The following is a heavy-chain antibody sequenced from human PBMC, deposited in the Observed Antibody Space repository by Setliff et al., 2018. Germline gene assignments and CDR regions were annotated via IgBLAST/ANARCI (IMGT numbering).Heavy chain of an antibody. Sequence: LRLSCVVSGLTVSNDFMGWVRQAPGKGLEWVSVIYNIGETRYADSVKGRFTISRDKSKNTLYLHLSSLRVEDTATYYCARDRGGTNPWFDFWGQGTQVTVSS. V-gene: IGHV3-53*01. D-gene: IGHD3-10*01. J-gene: IGHJ5*01. CDR3: ARDRGGTNPWFDF. CDR2: IYNIGET. CDR1: GLTVSNDF.